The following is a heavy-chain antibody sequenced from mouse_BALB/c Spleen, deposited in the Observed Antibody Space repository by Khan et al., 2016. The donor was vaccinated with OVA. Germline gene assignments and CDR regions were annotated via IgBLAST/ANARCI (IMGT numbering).Heavy chain of an antibody. CDR1: GFSLTSYG. CDR2: IWGDGSP. V-gene: IGHV2-3*01. J-gene: IGHJ4*01. Sequence: QVQLKESGPGLVAPSQSLSITCTFSGFSLTSYGVSWVRQPQGKGLEWLGVIWGDGSPNYHSDLTSRLSLSKDDSKSPLFLKLNSLQTDDTATYYCFSVYYGGSFYAMDYAGQGTTVTVSS. D-gene: IGHD1-1*01. CDR3: FSVYYGGSFYAMDY.